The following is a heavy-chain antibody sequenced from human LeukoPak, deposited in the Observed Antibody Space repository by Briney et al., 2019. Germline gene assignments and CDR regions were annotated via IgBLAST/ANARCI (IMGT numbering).Heavy chain of an antibody. D-gene: IGHD2-2*01. CDR1: GFTFSSYS. J-gene: IGHJ3*02. CDR2: ISSSSSTI. CDR3: AKGATSCSSTSCPDTFDI. V-gene: IGHV3-48*01. Sequence: GGSLRLSCAASGFTFSSYSMNWVRQAPGKGLEWVSYISSSSSTIYYADSVKGRFTISRDNSKNTLYLQMNSLRVEDTAVYYCAKGATSCSSTSCPDTFDIWGQGTMVTVSS.